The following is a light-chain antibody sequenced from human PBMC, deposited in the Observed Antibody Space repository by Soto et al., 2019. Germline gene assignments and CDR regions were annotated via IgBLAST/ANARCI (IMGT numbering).Light chain of an antibody. CDR1: QNFGSSY. J-gene: IGKJ4*01. V-gene: IGKV3D-20*01. Sequence: EIVLTQSPATLSLSPGERATLSCGASQNFGSSYLAWYQQKPALAPRLLIYDASSRATGIPDRFSGSGSGTDFTLTISRLEPEDFAVYYCQQYGSSPNTFGGGTKVDIK. CDR2: DAS. CDR3: QQYGSSPNT.